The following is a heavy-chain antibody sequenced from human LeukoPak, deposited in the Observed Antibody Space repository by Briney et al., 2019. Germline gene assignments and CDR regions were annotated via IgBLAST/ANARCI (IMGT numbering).Heavy chain of an antibody. CDR1: GYTLTELS. D-gene: IGHD3-22*01. V-gene: IGHV1-2*02. CDR3: ARAPYYYDSSGPIDY. Sequence: ASVKVSCKVSGYTLTELSMHWVRQAPAQELECMGWINPHSVCTNSAQMFQGRVTMTRDTSISTAYMELSRLRSDDTAVYYCARAPYYYDSSGPIDYWGQGTLVTVSS. J-gene: IGHJ4*02. CDR2: INPHSVCT.